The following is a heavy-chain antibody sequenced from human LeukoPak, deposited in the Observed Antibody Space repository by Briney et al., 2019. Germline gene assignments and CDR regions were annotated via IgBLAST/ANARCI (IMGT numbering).Heavy chain of an antibody. Sequence: GGSLRLSCAASGFTVSSNYMSWVRQAPGKGLEWVSVIYSGGSTYYADSVKGRFTISRDNSKNTLYLQMNSLRAEDTAVYYCAKRSGFVVGATSVDYWGQGTLVTVSS. J-gene: IGHJ4*02. CDR2: IYSGGST. CDR3: AKRSGFVVGATSVDY. V-gene: IGHV3-53*01. D-gene: IGHD1-26*01. CDR1: GFTVSSNY.